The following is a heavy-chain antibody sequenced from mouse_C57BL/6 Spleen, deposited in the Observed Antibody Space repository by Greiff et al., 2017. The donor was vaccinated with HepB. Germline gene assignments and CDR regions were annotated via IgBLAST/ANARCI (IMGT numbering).Heavy chain of an antibody. D-gene: IGHD2-1*01. J-gene: IGHJ2*01. CDR2: ISYDGSN. Sequence: EVKLQESGPGLVKPSQSLSLTCSVTGYSITSGYYWNWIRQFPGNKLEWMGYISYDGSNNYNPSLKNRISITRDTSKNQFFLKLNSVTTEDTATYYCARGLLWSLFDYWGQGTTLTVSS. CDR3: ARGLLWSLFDY. V-gene: IGHV3-6*01. CDR1: GYSITSGYY.